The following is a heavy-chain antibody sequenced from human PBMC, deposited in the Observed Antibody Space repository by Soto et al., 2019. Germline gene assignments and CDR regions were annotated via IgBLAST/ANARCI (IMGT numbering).Heavy chain of an antibody. CDR1: GFTFTNAW. V-gene: IGHV3-15*01. CDR2: IKSKTDGGTT. Sequence: LRLSCAASGFTFTNAWMSWVRQAPGKGLEWVGRIKSKTDGGTTDYAAPVKGRFTISRDDSKNTLYLQMNSLKTEDTAVYYCTTARGTYGAEYFQHWGQGTLVTVSS. CDR3: TTARGTYGAEYFQH. D-gene: IGHD4-17*01. J-gene: IGHJ1*01.